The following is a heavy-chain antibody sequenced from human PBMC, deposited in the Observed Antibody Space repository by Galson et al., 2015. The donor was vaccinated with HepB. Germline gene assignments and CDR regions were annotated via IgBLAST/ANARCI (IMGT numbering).Heavy chain of an antibody. CDR3: ASHGLGYCSSTSCHYYYGMDV. CDR1: GYTFTSYG. CDR2: ISAYNGNT. Sequence: SVKVSCKASGYTFTSYGISWVRQAPGQGLEWMGWISAYNGNTNYAQKLQGRVTMTTDTSTSTAYMELRSLRSDDTAVYYCASHGLGYCSSTSCHYYYGMDVWGQGTTVTVSS. V-gene: IGHV1-18*04. J-gene: IGHJ6*02. D-gene: IGHD2-2*01.